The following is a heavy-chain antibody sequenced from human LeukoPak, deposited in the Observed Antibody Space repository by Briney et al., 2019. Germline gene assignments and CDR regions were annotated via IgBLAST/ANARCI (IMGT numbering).Heavy chain of an antibody. Sequence: PGGSLRLSCAVSGFTFSTYWMSWVRQAPGKGLEWVANIKQDGSEKYYVDSVKGRFTISRDNAKNSLYLQMNSLRAEDTAVYYCARDSNDYVWGSYRYWGQGTLVTVSS. CDR1: GFTFSTYW. V-gene: IGHV3-7*01. CDR2: IKQDGSEK. D-gene: IGHD3-16*02. CDR3: ARDSNDYVWGSYRY. J-gene: IGHJ4*02.